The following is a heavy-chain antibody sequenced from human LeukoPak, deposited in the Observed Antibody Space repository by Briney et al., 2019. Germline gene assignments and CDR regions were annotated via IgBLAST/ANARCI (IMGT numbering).Heavy chain of an antibody. CDR3: ASRSNYRSYYFDY. CDR2: IYYSGST. D-gene: IGHD4-11*01. CDR1: GGSISSSSYY. V-gene: IGHV4-39*01. J-gene: IGHJ4*02. Sequence: KPSETLSLTCTVSGGSISSSSYYWGWIRQPPGKGLEWIGSIYYSGSTYYNPSLKSRVTISVDTSKNQFSLKLSSVTAADTAVYYCASRSNYRSYYFDYWGQGTLVTVSS.